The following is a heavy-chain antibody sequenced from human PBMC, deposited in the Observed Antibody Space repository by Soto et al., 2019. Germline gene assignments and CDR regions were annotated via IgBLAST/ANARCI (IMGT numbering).Heavy chain of an antibody. V-gene: IGHV4-30-4*01. Sequence: PSETLSLTCSVSGGSINSDDHYWTWIRQPPGKGLEWIGSIYYSGTTNYNPSLKSRITVSIDTSKNQFSLNLTSVTAADTALYYCARQRRGQNCFAAWGQGTPVTVSS. CDR2: IYYSGTT. CDR1: GGSINSDDHY. J-gene: IGHJ5*02. CDR3: ARQRRGQNCFAA.